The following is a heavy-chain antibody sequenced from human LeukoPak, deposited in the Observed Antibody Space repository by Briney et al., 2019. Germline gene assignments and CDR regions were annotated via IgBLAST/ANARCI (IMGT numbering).Heavy chain of an antibody. CDR3: ARGWWWLRGSIDC. Sequence: GGSLRLSCAASGFTFSSYGMSWVRQAPGKGLEWVSAISGSGGSTYYADSVKGRFTISRDNSKNTLYLQMNSLRAEDTAVYYCARGWWWLRGSIDCWGQGTLVTVSP. CDR1: GFTFSSYG. D-gene: IGHD5-12*01. V-gene: IGHV3-23*01. J-gene: IGHJ4*02. CDR2: ISGSGGST.